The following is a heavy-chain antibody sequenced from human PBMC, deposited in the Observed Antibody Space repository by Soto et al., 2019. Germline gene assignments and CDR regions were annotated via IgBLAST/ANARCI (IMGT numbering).Heavy chain of an antibody. D-gene: IGHD6-19*01. CDR1: GFTMSNYW. J-gene: IGHJ4*02. Sequence: EVQLVESGGGLVQSGGSLRLSCAASGFTMSNYWMNWVRQAPGKGLEWVANIKQDGSEKYYVDSVEGRFAISRDNAKSYLNLQMNSLRAEGAAVYYCAGGSGWLIDYWGQGTLVTVSS. CDR2: IKQDGSEK. V-gene: IGHV3-7*04. CDR3: AGGSGWLIDY.